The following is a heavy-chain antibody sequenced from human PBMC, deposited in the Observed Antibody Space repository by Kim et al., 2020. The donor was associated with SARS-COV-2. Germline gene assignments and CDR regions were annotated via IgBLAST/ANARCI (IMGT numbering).Heavy chain of an antibody. CDR2: IDWDDDK. D-gene: IGHD6-19*01. Sequence: SGPTLVKPTQTLTLTCTFSGFSLSTSGMCVSWIRQPPGKALEWLALIDWDDDKYYSTSLKTRLTISKDTSKNQVVLTMTNMDPVDTATYYCARIQSSGWYGGAFDIWGQGTMVTVSS. CDR1: GFSLSTSGMC. V-gene: IGHV2-70*01. CDR3: ARIQSSGWYGGAFDI. J-gene: IGHJ3*02.